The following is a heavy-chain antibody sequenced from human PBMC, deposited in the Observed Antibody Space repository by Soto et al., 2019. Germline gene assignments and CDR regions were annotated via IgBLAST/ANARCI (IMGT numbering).Heavy chain of an antibody. CDR2: ISYDGSNK. Sequence: QVQLVESGGGVVQPGRSLRLSCAASGFTFSSYAMHWVRQAPGKGLAWVAVISYDGSNKYYAVSVKGRFTISRDNSKNTRYLQMNSLGAEDTAVYYGARPQLVGPFGAFDIWGQGTMVTVSS. CDR3: ARPQLVGPFGAFDI. D-gene: IGHD6-6*01. CDR1: GFTFSSYA. V-gene: IGHV3-30-3*01. J-gene: IGHJ3*02.